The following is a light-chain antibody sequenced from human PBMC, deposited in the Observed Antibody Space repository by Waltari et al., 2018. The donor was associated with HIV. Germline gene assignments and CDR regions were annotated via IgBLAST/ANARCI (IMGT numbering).Light chain of an antibody. J-gene: IGLJ1*01. V-gene: IGLV2-23*02. CDR1: SMDVGGYNY. Sequence: QSALTQPASVSGSPGQSITVSCTGTSMDVGGYNYVSWYQQHPGKAPKLMIYDVSKRPSGVSNRFSGSKAGNTASLTISGLQAEDEADYYCCSYAGSSTYVFGTGTKVTVL. CDR3: CSYAGSSTYV. CDR2: DVS.